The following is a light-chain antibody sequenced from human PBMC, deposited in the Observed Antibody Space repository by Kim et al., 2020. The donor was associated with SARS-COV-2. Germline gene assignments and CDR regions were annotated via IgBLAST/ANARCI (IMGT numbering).Light chain of an antibody. CDR2: EVS. V-gene: IGLV2-23*02. J-gene: IGLJ2*01. CDR3: CSYAGSSTPVV. Sequence: QSITFSCAGTSSDVGSYNLVCWYQQHPGKAPNLMIDEVSKRPSGVSNRFSGYKSGNTAPLTISGLQAEDAADYYCCSYAGSSTPVVFGGGTQLTVL. CDR1: SSDVGSYNL.